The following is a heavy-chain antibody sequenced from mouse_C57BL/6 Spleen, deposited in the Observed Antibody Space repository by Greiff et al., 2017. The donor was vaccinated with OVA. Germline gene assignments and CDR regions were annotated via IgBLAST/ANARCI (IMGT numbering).Heavy chain of an antibody. J-gene: IGHJ1*03. CDR1: GYTFTGYW. CDR3: AGGDSNYRYFDV. V-gene: IGHV1-9*01. D-gene: IGHD2-5*01. CDR2: ILPGSGST. Sequence: QVQLKQSGAELVKPGASVKLSCKATGYTFTGYWIEWVKQRPGHGLEWIGEILPGSGSTNYNEKFKGKATFTADTSSNPSYMQLSSLTPESSAIYSCAGGDSNYRYFDVWGTGTTVTVSS.